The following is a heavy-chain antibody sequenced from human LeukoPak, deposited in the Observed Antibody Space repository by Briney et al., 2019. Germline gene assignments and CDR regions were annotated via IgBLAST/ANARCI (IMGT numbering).Heavy chain of an antibody. Sequence: GGSLRLSCAASGFRFTDYSMGWVRQAPGKGLEWVAGLGRSGEYKYYADSVKGRFTISRDNSKDTVSLQMNSLRAEDSAIYFCVKDRPCETCMPMDAWGQGTTVTVSS. V-gene: IGHV3-23*01. CDR3: VKDRPCETCMPMDA. J-gene: IGHJ6*02. CDR1: GFRFTDYS. CDR2: LGRSGEYK. D-gene: IGHD2-2*01.